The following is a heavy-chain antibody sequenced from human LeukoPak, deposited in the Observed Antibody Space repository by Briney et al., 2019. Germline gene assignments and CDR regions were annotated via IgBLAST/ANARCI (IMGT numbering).Heavy chain of an antibody. CDR2: INPNSGGT. J-gene: IGHJ4*02. CDR1: GYTFTGYY. V-gene: IGHV1-2*06. Sequence: ASVKVSCKASGYTFTGYYMHWVRQAPGQGLEWMGRINPNSGGTNYANKFQGRVTMTRNTSISTANMEQSRLRSDDTAVYYCARVYSSSSPTDYWGQGTLVTVSS. D-gene: IGHD6-6*01. CDR3: ARVYSSSSPTDY.